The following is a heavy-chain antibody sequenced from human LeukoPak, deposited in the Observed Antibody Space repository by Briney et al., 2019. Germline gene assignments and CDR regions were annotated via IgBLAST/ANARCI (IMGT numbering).Heavy chain of an antibody. Sequence: SETLSLTCTVSGGSISSYYWSWIRQPPGKGLEWIGYIYYSGSTNYNPSLKSRVTISVDTSKNQFSLELSSVTAADTAVYYCARAKPSGWFDYWGQGTLVTVSS. CDR1: GGSISSYY. CDR2: IYYSGST. CDR3: ARAKPSGWFDY. D-gene: IGHD6-19*01. V-gene: IGHV4-59*01. J-gene: IGHJ4*02.